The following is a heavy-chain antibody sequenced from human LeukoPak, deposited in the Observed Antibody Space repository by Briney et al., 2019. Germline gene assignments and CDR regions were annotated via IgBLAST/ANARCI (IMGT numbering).Heavy chain of an antibody. V-gene: IGHV3-23*01. Sequence: GGSLRLSCAASGFTFSNYVMSWVRQAPGKGLEWVSTISGSGGSTYYADSVKGRLTISRDNSKNTLYLQVNSLRAEDAAVYYCALGLRYCSSTSCYPYAFDIWGQGTVVTVSS. CDR3: ALGLRYCSSTSCYPYAFDI. D-gene: IGHD2-2*01. J-gene: IGHJ3*02. CDR1: GFTFSNYV. CDR2: ISGSGGST.